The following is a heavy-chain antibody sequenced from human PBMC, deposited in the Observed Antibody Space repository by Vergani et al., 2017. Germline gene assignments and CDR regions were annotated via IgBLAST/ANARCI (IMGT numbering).Heavy chain of an antibody. Sequence: QVQLVESGGGVVQPGRSLRLSCAASGFTFSSYGMHWVRQAPGKGLEWVAVIWYDGSNKYYADSVKGRFTISRDNSKNTLYLQMNSLRAEDTAVYYCAREGTTVTTSSGPGGELPYIDVWGKGTTVTVSS. J-gene: IGHJ6*03. CDR3: AREGTTVTTSSGPGGELPYIDV. CDR2: IWYDGSNK. CDR1: GFTFSSYG. D-gene: IGHD4-17*01. V-gene: IGHV3-33*01.